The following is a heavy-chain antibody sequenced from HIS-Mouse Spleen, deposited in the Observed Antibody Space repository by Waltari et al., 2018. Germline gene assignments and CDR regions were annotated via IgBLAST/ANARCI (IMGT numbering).Heavy chain of an antibody. CDR1: GFSLSTSGMC. V-gene: IGHV2-70*15. CDR3: ARIQAGKLELPFDY. CDR2: IDWDDDK. J-gene: IGHJ4*02. D-gene: IGHD1-7*01. Sequence: QVTLRESGPALVKPTQTLTLTCTFSGFSLSTSGMCVSWIRQPPGQALEWLARIDWDDDKYYSTSLKTRLTISKDTSKNQVVLTMTNMDPVDTATYYCARIQAGKLELPFDYWGQGTLVTVSS.